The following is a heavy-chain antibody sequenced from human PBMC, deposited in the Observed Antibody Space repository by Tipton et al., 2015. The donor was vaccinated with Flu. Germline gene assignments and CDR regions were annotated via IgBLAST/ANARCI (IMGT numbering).Heavy chain of an antibody. D-gene: IGHD6-13*01. V-gene: IGHV1-8*01. CDR2: MNPNSGNT. CDR1: GYTFTSYD. CDR3: AAGIAAAGTPQFDY. J-gene: IGHJ4*02. Sequence: QMQLVQSGAEVKKPGASVKVSCKASGYTFTSYDINWVRQATGQGLEWMGWMNPNSGNTGYAQKFQGRVTMTRNTSISTAYMELGSLGSEDPAVYYCAAGIAAAGTPQFDYWGQGTLVTVSS.